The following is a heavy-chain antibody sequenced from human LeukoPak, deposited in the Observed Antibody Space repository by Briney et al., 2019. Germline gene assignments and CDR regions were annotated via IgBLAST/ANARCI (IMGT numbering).Heavy chain of an antibody. D-gene: IGHD3-16*01. Sequence: SETLSLTCAVYGGSFSGYYWSWICQPPGKGLEWIGEINHSGSTNYNPSLKSRVTISVDTSKNQFSLKLSSVTAADTAVYYCARRSYYFDYWGQGTLVTVSS. V-gene: IGHV4-34*01. CDR3: ARRSYYFDY. CDR1: GGSFSGYY. CDR2: INHSGST. J-gene: IGHJ4*02.